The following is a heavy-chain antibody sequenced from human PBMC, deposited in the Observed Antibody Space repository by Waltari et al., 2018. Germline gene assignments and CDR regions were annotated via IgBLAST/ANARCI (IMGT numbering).Heavy chain of an antibody. J-gene: IGHJ4*02. D-gene: IGHD6-13*01. CDR2: IYYSGST. CDR1: GGSISSHY. V-gene: IGHV4-59*11. Sequence: QVQLQESGPGLVKPSETLSLTCTVSGGSISSHYWSWLRQPPGKGLEWIGYIYYSGSTNYNPSLKSRVTISVDTSKNQFSLKLSSVTAADTAVYYCARDPNGAAAVPFDYWGQGTLVTVSS. CDR3: ARDPNGAAAVPFDY.